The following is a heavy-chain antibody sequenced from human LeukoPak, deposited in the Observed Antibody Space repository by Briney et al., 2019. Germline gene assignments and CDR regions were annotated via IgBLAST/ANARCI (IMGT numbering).Heavy chain of an antibody. CDR2: RYYRGST. CDR1: GVSISSYY. D-gene: IGHD7-27*01. Sequence: KPSETLPLTCTVSGVSISSYYWSWIRQPPGKGLEWIGYRYYRGSTNYNPSLKSRVTISVDTSKNQFSLKLSSVTAADTAVYYCATLGSFDYWGQGTLVTVSS. J-gene: IGHJ4*02. V-gene: IGHV4-59*01. CDR3: ATLGSFDY.